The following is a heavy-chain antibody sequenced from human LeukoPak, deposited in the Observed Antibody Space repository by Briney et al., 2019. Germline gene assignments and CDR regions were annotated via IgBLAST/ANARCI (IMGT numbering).Heavy chain of an antibody. V-gene: IGHV3-7*02. D-gene: IGHD1-1*01. J-gene: IGHJ4*02. CDR1: GFSFSSTW. CDR3: ASLWDDGY. Sequence: GGSLRLSCAASGFSFSSTWMTWVRQAPGKGLEWVATIKQDGSEKFYVNSVKGRFTISRDNTKDSLYLQMNSLRADDTAVYYCASLWDDGYWGQGTLVTVSS. CDR2: IKQDGSEK.